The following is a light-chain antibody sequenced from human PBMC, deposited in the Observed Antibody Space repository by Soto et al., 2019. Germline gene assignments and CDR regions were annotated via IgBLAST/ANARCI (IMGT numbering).Light chain of an antibody. V-gene: IGKV3-20*01. J-gene: IGKJ2*01. Sequence: EIVLTQSPGTLSLSPGARATLSCRASQSVDSSYLSWYQHKHGQAPRFLIYATSSRATGILDRFSGSGSGTDFTLTISRLEPEDFAVYYCQRYGASSFTFGQGTNLEIK. CDR3: QRYGASSFT. CDR1: QSVDSSY. CDR2: ATS.